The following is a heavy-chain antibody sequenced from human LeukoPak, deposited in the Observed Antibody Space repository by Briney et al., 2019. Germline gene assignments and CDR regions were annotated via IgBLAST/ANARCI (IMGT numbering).Heavy chain of an antibody. CDR2: ISGSGGST. J-gene: IGHJ4*02. Sequence: GGSLRFSCAASGFTFSSYAMSWVRQAPGKGLEWVSAISGSGGSTYYADSVKGRFTISRDNSKNTLYLQMNSLRAEDTAVYYCAKDHYDSLYYFDYWGQGTLVTVSS. CDR3: AKDHYDSLYYFDY. CDR1: GFTFSSYA. D-gene: IGHD3-22*01. V-gene: IGHV3-23*01.